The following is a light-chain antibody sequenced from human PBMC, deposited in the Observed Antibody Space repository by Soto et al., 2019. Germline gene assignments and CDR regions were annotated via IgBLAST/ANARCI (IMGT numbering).Light chain of an antibody. J-gene: IGLJ1*01. CDR1: SSDVGSYDL. CDR2: EDT. Sequence: QSALTQPASVSGSPGQSITIPCTGSSSDVGSYDLVSWFQQHPGKAPKLIIYEDTKRPSGVSNRFSGSKSGNTASLTISGLQAEDEADYYCCSYAGSSTRYVFGTGTKVTV. V-gene: IGLV2-23*01. CDR3: CSYAGSSTRYV.